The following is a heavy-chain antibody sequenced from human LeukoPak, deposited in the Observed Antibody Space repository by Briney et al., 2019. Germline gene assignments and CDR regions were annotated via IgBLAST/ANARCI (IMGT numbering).Heavy chain of an antibody. D-gene: IGHD3-22*01. J-gene: IGHJ1*01. V-gene: IGHV3-74*01. CDR2: INSDGSGT. Sequence: GGSLRLSCAASGFTFSSYWMHWVRQAPGKGLVWVSRINSDGSGTTYADSEKGRFTISRDNAKNTLFLQMDSLRAEDTAVYYCARADDYYNSSGYYRGKHFQHWGQGTLVTVSS. CDR1: GFTFSSYW. CDR3: ARADDYYNSSGYYRGKHFQH.